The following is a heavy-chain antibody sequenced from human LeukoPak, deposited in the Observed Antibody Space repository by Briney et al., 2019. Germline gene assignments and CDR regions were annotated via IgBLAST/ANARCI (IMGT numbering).Heavy chain of an antibody. J-gene: IGHJ3*02. CDR3: ATEGRIIRGVIDI. CDR1: GGAISSGNYY. Sequence: SETLSLTRTVSGGAISSGNYYGSWIRHHPGKGLEYVGYIYYSGSTYYNPSLKSRVTISVDTSQNQFSLKLSCVTAADTAVYYCATEGRIIRGVIDIWGQGPMVTVSS. CDR2: IYYSGST. V-gene: IGHV4-31*03. D-gene: IGHD3-10*01.